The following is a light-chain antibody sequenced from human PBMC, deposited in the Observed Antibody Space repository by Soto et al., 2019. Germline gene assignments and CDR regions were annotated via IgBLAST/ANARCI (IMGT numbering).Light chain of an antibody. CDR2: EVS. CDR3: CSYAGSPTFYV. J-gene: IGLJ1*01. V-gene: IGLV2-23*02. CDR1: SSDIGSYDL. Sequence: QAVLTQPASVSGSLGQSITISCTGTSSDIGSYDLVSWYQQHPGKAPKVMIFEVSQRPSGVSNRFSGSKSGNTASLTISGLQAEDEADYYCCSYAGSPTFYVFGTGTKVTVL.